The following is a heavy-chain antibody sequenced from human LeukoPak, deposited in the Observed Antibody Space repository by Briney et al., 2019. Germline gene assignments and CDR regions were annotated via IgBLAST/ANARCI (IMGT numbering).Heavy chain of an antibody. V-gene: IGHV1-2*06. CDR3: ARGPGSDWNFEF. D-gene: IGHD6-19*01. CDR1: GYTFSGYY. CDR2: VNPKSGDT. Sequence: ASVKVSCKASGYTFSGYYMHWVRQAPGQGLEWMRRVNPKSGDTKYAQKFQDRVSMTRDTSITTAYLELNSLKSDDTAIYYCARGPGSDWNFEFWGRGTLITVSS. J-gene: IGHJ2*01.